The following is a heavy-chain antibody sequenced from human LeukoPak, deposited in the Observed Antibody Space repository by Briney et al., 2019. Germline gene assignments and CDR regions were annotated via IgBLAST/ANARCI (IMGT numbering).Heavy chain of an antibody. Sequence: PGGSLRLSCAASGFTFDDYAMHWVRQAPGKGLEWVSGISWNSGSIGYADSVKGRFTISRDNAKNSLYLQMNSLRAEDTALYYCARRRGPGYCSSTSCYAGYFDYWGQGTLVTASS. CDR2: ISWNSGSI. J-gene: IGHJ4*02. CDR1: GFTFDDYA. CDR3: ARRRGPGYCSSTSCYAGYFDY. D-gene: IGHD2-2*01. V-gene: IGHV3-9*01.